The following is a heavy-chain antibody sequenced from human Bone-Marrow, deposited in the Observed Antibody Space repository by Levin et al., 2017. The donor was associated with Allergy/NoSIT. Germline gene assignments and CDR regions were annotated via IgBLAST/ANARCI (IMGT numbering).Heavy chain of an antibody. CDR3: ARALPSTSDYFYYYMDV. J-gene: IGHJ6*03. CDR2: VFGSVNT. D-gene: IGHD2-2*01. CDR1: GGSVSSASDW. V-gene: IGHV4-61*01. Sequence: SQTLSLTCSISGGSVSSASDWWSWIRQPPGRGPQWIGFVFGSVNTVYNPPLKSRVTISADTSKNQFSLDLTSVTAADTAVYYCARALPSTSDYFYYYMDVWGKGTTVTVTS.